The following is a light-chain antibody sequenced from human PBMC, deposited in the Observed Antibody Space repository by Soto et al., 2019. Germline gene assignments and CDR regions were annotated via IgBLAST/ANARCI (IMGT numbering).Light chain of an antibody. Sequence: DIQMTQSPSSLSASVGDRVTISCRASQSITSFLNWYQQKPGTAPRLLIYRASKVTSGVPPRFNGSGSGRDFTLTISSLRSEDIATYFCQQSYSSPPWTFGQGTKVDIK. V-gene: IGKV1-39*01. CDR2: RAS. J-gene: IGKJ1*01. CDR1: QSITSF. CDR3: QQSYSSPPWT.